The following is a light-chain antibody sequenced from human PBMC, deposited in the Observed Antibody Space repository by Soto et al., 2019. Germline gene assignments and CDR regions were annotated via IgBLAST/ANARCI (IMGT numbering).Light chain of an antibody. CDR1: QDISDH. CDR3: QMYNRTPRT. J-gene: IGKJ1*01. V-gene: IGKV1-27*01. Sequence: DIQMTQSPSSLSASVGDRVTITCRASQDISDHLGWYVHKPGKVPKLLIYEASTLQSGVPSRFSGGGSGTDFTLTISSLQPEDVATYYCQMYNRTPRTFGQGTRVEIK. CDR2: EAS.